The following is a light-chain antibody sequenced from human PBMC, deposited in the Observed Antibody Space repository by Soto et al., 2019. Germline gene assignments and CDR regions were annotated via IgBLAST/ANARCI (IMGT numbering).Light chain of an antibody. Sequence: DIPMTQSPSTLSASIGDRVTITCRASQSFSSWLAWYQQKPGKAPKLLIYKTSSLESGVPSRFSGSASGTEFTLTISSLQPDDFATYYCQQYGSLPWTFGQGTEVEIK. V-gene: IGKV1-5*03. CDR1: QSFSSW. J-gene: IGKJ1*01. CDR3: QQYGSLPWT. CDR2: KTS.